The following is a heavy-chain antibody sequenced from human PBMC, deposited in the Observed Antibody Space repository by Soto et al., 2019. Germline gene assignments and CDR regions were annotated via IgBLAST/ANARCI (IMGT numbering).Heavy chain of an antibody. CDR3: ARHDSNGPPGGLGY. CDR1: GYMFPIYH. V-gene: IGHV5-10-1*01. J-gene: IGHJ4*02. D-gene: IGHD2-8*01. CDR2: IDPSDSRT. Sequence: GESLKISCEASGYMFPIYHISWVRQMPGKGLEWVGKIDPSDSRTMYRPSSRARITISVDKSINTAYLEWGRLKASDTAMYYCARHDSNGPPGGLGYWGQGTLVTVSS.